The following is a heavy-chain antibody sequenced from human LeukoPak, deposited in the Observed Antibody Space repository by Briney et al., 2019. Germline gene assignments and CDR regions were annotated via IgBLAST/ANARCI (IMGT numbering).Heavy chain of an antibody. D-gene: IGHD3-10*01. CDR1: GFTFSSYE. CDR3: ARETPYGSGSYPFDY. Sequence: PGGSLRLSCAASGFTFSSYEMNWVRQAPGKGLEWVSYISSSGSTIYYADSVKGRFTISRDNAKNSLYLQMNSLRAEDTAVYYCARETPYGSGSYPFDYWGQGILVTVSS. CDR2: ISSSGSTI. J-gene: IGHJ4*02. V-gene: IGHV3-48*03.